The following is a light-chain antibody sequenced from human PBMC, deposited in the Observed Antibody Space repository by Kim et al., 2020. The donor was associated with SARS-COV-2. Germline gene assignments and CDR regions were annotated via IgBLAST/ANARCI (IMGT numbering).Light chain of an antibody. J-gene: IGLJ3*02. V-gene: IGLV1-44*01. Sequence: RVTVSFSVTGSNGGRHFVNGYQQLPGTAPKVFIYNDNERPSGVPDRFSGSRSGTSASLAISGLQSEDEADYYCATWDVSLNGWVFGGGTQLTVL. CDR3: ATWDVSLNGWV. CDR2: NDN. CDR1: GSNGGRHF.